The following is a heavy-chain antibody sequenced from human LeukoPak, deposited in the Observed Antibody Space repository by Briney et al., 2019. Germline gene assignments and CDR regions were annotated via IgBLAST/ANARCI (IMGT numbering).Heavy chain of an antibody. CDR3: ARRGYYDSSGYYY. CDR1: GGSISSSSYY. CDR2: IYYSGST. D-gene: IGHD3-22*01. V-gene: IGHV4-39*01. Sequence: PSETLSLTCTVSGGSISSSSYYWGWIRQPPGKGLEWIGNIYYSGSTYYNPSLKNRVTISVDTSKNQFSLKLNSVTAADTAVYYCARRGYYDSSGYYYWGRGTLVTVSS. J-gene: IGHJ4*02.